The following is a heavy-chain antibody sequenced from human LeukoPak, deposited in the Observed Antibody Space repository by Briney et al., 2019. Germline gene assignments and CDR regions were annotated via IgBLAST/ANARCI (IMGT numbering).Heavy chain of an antibody. Sequence: GGSLRLSCAASGLTFSSYGMHWVRQAPGKGLEWVAFIRYDGSNKYYADSVKGRFTISRDNSKNTLYLQMNSLRAEDTAVYYCAKDERIVVVPAAPFDYWGQGTLVTVSS. CDR2: IRYDGSNK. D-gene: IGHD2-2*01. J-gene: IGHJ4*02. V-gene: IGHV3-30*02. CDR3: AKDERIVVVPAAPFDY. CDR1: GLTFSSYG.